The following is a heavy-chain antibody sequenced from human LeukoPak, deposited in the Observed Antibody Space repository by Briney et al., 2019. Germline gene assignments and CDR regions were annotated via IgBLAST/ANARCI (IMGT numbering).Heavy chain of an antibody. Sequence: GGSLRLSCAASGLTFRGYAMSWVGRAPGRGLEGVSAISGSGGSTYYADSVKGRFTISRDNSKNTLYLQMNSLRAEDTAVYYCAKDRIAVAGADYWGQGTLVTVSS. CDR2: ISGSGGST. CDR1: GLTFRGYA. V-gene: IGHV3-23*01. J-gene: IGHJ4*02. D-gene: IGHD6-19*01. CDR3: AKDRIAVAGADY.